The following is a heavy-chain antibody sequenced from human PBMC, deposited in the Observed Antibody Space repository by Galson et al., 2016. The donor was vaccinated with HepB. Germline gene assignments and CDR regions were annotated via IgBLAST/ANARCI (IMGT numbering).Heavy chain of an antibody. V-gene: IGHV3-9*01. Sequence: SLRLSCAASGFTFDDYAMHRVRQAPGKGREWVSGISWNSGRRGYADSVKGRFTISRDNAKNSLYLQMNSLKPEDTAFYYCAKDITVAGIGWLDPWGQGTLVTVSS. CDR1: GFTFDDYA. CDR2: ISWNSGRR. D-gene: IGHD6-19*01. CDR3: AKDITVAGIGWLDP. J-gene: IGHJ5*02.